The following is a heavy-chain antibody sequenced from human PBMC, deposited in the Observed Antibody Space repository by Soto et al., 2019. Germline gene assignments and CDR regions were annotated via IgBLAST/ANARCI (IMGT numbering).Heavy chain of an antibody. CDR3: ASRYGGTLDY. CDR2: IYYSGST. V-gene: IGHV4-59*08. Sequence: QVQLQESGPGLVKPSETLSLTCTVSGGSISSYYWSWIRQPPGKGLEWIGYIYYSGSTNYNPSLKSRVTISVDTSKTPSSLKLSSLTAADTAVYYCASRYGGTLDYWGQGTLVTVSS. J-gene: IGHJ4*02. CDR1: GGSISSYY. D-gene: IGHD4-17*01.